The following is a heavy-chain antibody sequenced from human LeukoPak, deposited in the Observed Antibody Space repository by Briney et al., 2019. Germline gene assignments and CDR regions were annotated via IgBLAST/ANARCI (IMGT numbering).Heavy chain of an antibody. V-gene: IGHV4-59*12. D-gene: IGHD2-2*01. CDR2: IYYSDST. J-gene: IGHJ5*02. CDR3: ARGRELGYCSSTSCHSYNWFDP. CDR1: GGSINNYF. Sequence: SETLSLTCTVSGGSINNYFWSWIRQPPGKGLECIAYIYYSDSTNYNPSLKSRVTVSVDTSKNQFSLKLSSVTAADTAVYYCARGRELGYCSSTSCHSYNWFDPWGQGTLVTVSS.